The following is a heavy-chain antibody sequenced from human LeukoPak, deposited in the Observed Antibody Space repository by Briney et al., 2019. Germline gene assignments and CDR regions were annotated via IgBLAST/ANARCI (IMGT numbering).Heavy chain of an antibody. CDR2: INHSGST. D-gene: IGHD3-3*01. J-gene: IGHJ5*02. V-gene: IGHV4-34*01. Sequence: SETLSLTCAVYGGSFSGYYWSWIRQPPGKGLEWIGEINHSGSTNYNPSLKSRVTISVDTSKNQFSLKLSSVTAADTAVYYCARAATYYDFWTTSRGHNWFDPWGQGTLVTVSS. CDR3: ARAATYYDFWTTSRGHNWFDP. CDR1: GGSFSGYY.